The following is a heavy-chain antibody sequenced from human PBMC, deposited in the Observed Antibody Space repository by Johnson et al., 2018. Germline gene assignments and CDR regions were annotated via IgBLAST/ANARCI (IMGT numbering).Heavy chain of an antibody. V-gene: IGHV3-13*01. CDR3: ARAGWHDDVGKVAYYYYSMDV. Sequence: VQLVQSGGGLVQPGGSLRLSCAASGFTFSDYDIHWVRQATGKGLEWVSGIGTTADTFYSDSVTGRFTISRENAKNSLYLQMNSLGAGATAVYYCARAGWHDDVGKVAYYYYSMDVWGKGTTVTVSS. CDR2: IGTTADT. J-gene: IGHJ6*03. D-gene: IGHD1-1*01. CDR1: GFTFSDYD.